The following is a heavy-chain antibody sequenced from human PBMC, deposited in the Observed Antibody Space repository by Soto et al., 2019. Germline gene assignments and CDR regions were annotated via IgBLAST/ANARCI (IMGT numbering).Heavy chain of an antibody. CDR1: GGSISSYY. Sequence: SETLSLTCTVSGGSISSYYCRWIRQPPGKGLEWIGYIYYSGSTNYNPSLKSRVTISVDTSKNQFSLKLSSVTAADTAVYYCARVLVVVVAATEWGYMDVWGKGTTVTVSS. J-gene: IGHJ6*03. D-gene: IGHD2-15*01. CDR2: IYYSGST. V-gene: IGHV4-59*01. CDR3: ARVLVVVVAATEWGYMDV.